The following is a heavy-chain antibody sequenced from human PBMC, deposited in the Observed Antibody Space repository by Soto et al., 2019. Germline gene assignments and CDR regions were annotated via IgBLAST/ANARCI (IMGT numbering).Heavy chain of an antibody. V-gene: IGHV3-74*03. J-gene: IGHJ5*02. CDR3: TRGRYCTDASCYNSRFDP. D-gene: IGHD2-15*01. Sequence: GGSLRLSCAASGFTFSNYWMHWVRQVSGKGLEWVSYITSDGSRTTYADSVKGRFTISRDNAKNTLFLQADSLRADDTAVYYCTRGRYCTDASCYNSRFDPWGQGTLVTVSS. CDR1: GFTFSNYW. CDR2: ITSDGSRT.